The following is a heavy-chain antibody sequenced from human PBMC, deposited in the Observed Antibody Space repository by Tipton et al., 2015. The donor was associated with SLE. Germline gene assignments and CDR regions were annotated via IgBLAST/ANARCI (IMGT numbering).Heavy chain of an antibody. CDR3: ARGGPYYYYYMDV. Sequence: LRLSCTVSGGSISSYYWSWIRQPPGKGLEWIGYIYYSGSTNYNPPLKSRVTISVDTSKNQFSLKLSSVTAADTAVYYCARGGPYYYYYMDVWGKGTTVTVSS. CDR2: IYYSGST. V-gene: IGHV4-59*01. J-gene: IGHJ6*03. D-gene: IGHD5-12*01. CDR1: GGSISSYY.